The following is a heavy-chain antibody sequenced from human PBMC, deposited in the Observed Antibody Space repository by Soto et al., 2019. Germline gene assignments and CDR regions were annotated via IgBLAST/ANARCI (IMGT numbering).Heavy chain of an antibody. V-gene: IGHV4-59*01. CDR2: IYYSGST. CDR3: ARQQWLVLNAFDI. CDR1: GGSISSYY. D-gene: IGHD6-19*01. J-gene: IGHJ3*02. Sequence: SETLSVTCTVAGGSISSYYWSWIRQPTGKGLEWIGYIYYSGSTNYNPSLKSRVTISVDTSKNQFSLKLSSVTAADTAVYYCARQQWLVLNAFDIWGQGTMVTVSS.